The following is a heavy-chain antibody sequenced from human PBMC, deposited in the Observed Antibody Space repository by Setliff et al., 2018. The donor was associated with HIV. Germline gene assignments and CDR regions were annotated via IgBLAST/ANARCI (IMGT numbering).Heavy chain of an antibody. CDR3: AKSLRLGEPFDAYDI. V-gene: IGHV3-20*04. J-gene: IGHJ3*02. D-gene: IGHD3-16*01. Sequence: GGSLRLSCEASGLKFDDYGMTWVRQIPGKGLEWISGINWSGVSTGYADSVKGRVTISRDNAKNTLYLQMNSLRAEDTALYYCAKSLRLGEPFDAYDIWGQGTKVTVSS. CDR1: GLKFDDYG. CDR2: INWSGVST.